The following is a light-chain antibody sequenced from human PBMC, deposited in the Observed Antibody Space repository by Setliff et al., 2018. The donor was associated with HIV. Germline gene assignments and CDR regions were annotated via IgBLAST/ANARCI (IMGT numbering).Light chain of an antibody. Sequence: QSALTQPASVSGSPGQSITISCTGTSRDVGGYNYVSWYQQHPGKAPKLIIYEVRNRPSGVSNRFSGSKSGNTASLTISGLQTEDEADYYCSSYAITNTLPFGTGTKV. CDR1: SRDVGGYNY. J-gene: IGLJ1*01. V-gene: IGLV2-14*01. CDR2: EVR. CDR3: SSYAITNTLP.